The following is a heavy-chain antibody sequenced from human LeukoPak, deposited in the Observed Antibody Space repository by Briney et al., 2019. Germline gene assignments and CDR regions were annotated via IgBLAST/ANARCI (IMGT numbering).Heavy chain of an antibody. CDR1: GYTFNSYG. CDR3: ARGAPQYYDFWSGPDY. V-gene: IGHV1-18*01. CDR2: ISAYNGNS. J-gene: IGHJ4*02. D-gene: IGHD3-3*01. Sequence: ASVKVSCKASGYTFNSYGISSVRQPPGQGLEWMGWISAYNGNSNYAQKFHGRVTMTTDTSTSTAYMELRRLRSDDTAVYYCARGAPQYYDFWSGPDYWGQGTLVTVSS.